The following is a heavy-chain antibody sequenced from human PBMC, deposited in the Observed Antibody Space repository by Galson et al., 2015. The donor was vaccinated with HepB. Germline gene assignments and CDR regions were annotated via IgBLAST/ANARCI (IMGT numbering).Heavy chain of an antibody. CDR2: IDPSESYT. J-gene: IGHJ6*02. V-gene: IGHV5-10-1*01. CDR3: ARFELGELGDYYGMDV. CDR1: GYSFTSYW. Sequence: QTGAEVKKPGESLRISCKGSGYSFTSYWISWVRQMPGKGLEWLGRIDPSESYTNYSPSFQGHVTISADKSISTAYLQWSSLKASGTAMYYCARFELGELGDYYGMDVWGQGTTVTVSS. D-gene: IGHD3-10*01.